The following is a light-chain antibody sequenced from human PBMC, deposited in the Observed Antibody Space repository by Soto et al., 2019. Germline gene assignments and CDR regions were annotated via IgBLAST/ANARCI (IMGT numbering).Light chain of an antibody. CDR1: TSNFGAFNL. CDR3: SSYTAGGTI. J-gene: IGLJ1*01. CDR2: EVS. Sequence: QSALTQPASVSGSPGQSITISCTGTTSNFGAFNLVSWYRQHPGKAPKLIISEVSNRPSGVSNRFSGSKSGNTASLTISGLQAEDEADYYCSSYTAGGTIFGTGTKLTVL. V-gene: IGLV2-14*01.